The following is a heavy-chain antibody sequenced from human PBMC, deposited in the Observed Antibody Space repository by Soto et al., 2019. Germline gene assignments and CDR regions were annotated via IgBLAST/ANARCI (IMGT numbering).Heavy chain of an antibody. Sequence: QVRLVESGGGVVQPGRSLRLSCAASGFTFSIYAMHWVRQAPGKGLEWVAVISYDGARKAYANSVKGRFTISRDTSKNTLYLQMNSLRVEDTAAYYCSRGDREDTAVVIGARPGEYGMDVWGRGTTVTVSS. CDR2: ISYDGARK. CDR1: GFTFSIYA. CDR3: SRGDREDTAVVIGARPGEYGMDV. V-gene: IGHV3-30-3*01. D-gene: IGHD2-15*01. J-gene: IGHJ6*02.